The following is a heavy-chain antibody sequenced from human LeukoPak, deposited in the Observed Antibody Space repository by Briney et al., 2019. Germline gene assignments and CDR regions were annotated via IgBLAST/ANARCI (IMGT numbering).Heavy chain of an antibody. J-gene: IGHJ3*02. CDR2: VSYDGDNK. CDR1: GFTLSRYA. CDR3: ARVVGYDLIFGGFDI. V-gene: IGHV3-30*04. D-gene: IGHD5-12*01. Sequence: PGGSLRLSCAASGFTLSRYAMHWVRQAPGKGLEWVAVVSYDGDNKYCADSVKGRFTISRDNSKNTLYLQMNSLRAEDTAVYYCARVVGYDLIFGGFDIWGQGTMVTVSS.